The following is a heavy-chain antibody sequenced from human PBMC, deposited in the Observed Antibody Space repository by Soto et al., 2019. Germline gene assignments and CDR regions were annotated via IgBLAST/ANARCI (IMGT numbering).Heavy chain of an antibody. J-gene: IGHJ4*02. V-gene: IGHV3-23*01. CDR3: AKRSSSSTFDY. Sequence: EVQLLESGGGLVQPGESLRLSCAASGFTFSSYAMSWFRQAPGKGLEWVSVISGSDDSTYYADSVKGRFTISRDNYKNTLYLQMNSLRAEDTAVYYCAKRSSSSTFDYWGQGTLVTVSS. CDR1: GFTFSSYA. D-gene: IGHD6-6*01. CDR2: ISGSDDST.